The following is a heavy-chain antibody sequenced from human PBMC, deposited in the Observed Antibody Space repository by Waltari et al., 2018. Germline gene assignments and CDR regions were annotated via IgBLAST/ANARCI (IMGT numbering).Heavy chain of an antibody. V-gene: IGHV3-48*01. J-gene: IGHJ4*02. CDR2: ISSSSSTI. Sequence: EVQLVESGGGLVQPGGSLRLSCAASGFTFSSYSMNWVRQAPGKGLEWVSYISSSSSTIYYADSVKCRFTISRDNAKNSLYLQMNSLRAEDTAVYYCARDRLPHYGVIYYFDYWGQGTLVTVSS. CDR1: GFTFSSYS. CDR3: ARDRLPHYGVIYYFDY. D-gene: IGHD4-17*01.